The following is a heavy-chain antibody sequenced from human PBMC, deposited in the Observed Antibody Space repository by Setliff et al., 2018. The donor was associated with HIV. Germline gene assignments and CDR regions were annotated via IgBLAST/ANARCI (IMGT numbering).Heavy chain of an antibody. D-gene: IGHD1-1*01. J-gene: IGHJ4*02. CDR3: ARRKLSKRGAFDY. V-gene: IGHV4-4*09. Sequence: PSETLSLTCAVSGDSIDDFYWSWIRQPPGQGLEWIGYIFSNVTTNYSPSLKSRVTMSIDRSKSQFLLNLTSVNASDTAIYYCARRKLSKRGAFDYWGQGALVTVSS. CDR2: IFSNVTT. CDR1: GDSIDDFY.